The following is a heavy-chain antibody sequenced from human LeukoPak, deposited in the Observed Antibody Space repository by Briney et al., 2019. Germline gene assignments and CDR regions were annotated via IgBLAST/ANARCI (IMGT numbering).Heavy chain of an antibody. CDR1: GFTFSSYA. CDR2: ISGSGGST. V-gene: IGHV3-23*01. J-gene: IGHJ4*02. D-gene: IGHD2-2*01. CDR3: AKLRSRVVPAEADY. Sequence: QTGGSLRLSCAATGFTFSSYAMSWVRQAPGKGLEWVSAISGSGGSTYYADSVKGRFTISRDNSKNTLYLQMNSLRAEDTAVYYCAKLRSRVVPAEADYWGQGTLVTVSS.